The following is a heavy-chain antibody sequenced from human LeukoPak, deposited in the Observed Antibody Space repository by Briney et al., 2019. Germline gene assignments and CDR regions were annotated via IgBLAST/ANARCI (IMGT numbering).Heavy chain of an antibody. J-gene: IGHJ4*02. CDR1: GYTFTGSY. CDR3: ARDAFIAAAGYYFDY. V-gene: IGHV1-2*02. CDR2: INPNSGGT. Sequence: ASVKVSCKASGYTFTGSYMHWVRQAPGQGLEWMGWINPNSGGTNYAQKFQGRVTMTRDTSISTAYMELSSLRSDDTAVYYCARDAFIAAAGYYFDYWGQGTLVTVSS. D-gene: IGHD6-13*01.